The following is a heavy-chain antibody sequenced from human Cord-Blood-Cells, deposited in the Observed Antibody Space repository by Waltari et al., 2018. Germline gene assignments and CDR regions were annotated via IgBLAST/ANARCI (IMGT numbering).Heavy chain of an antibody. J-gene: IGHJ6*02. CDR3: ARGYSSSYYYYGMDV. CDR2: INPNSGGT. Sequence: QVQLVQSGAEVKKPGASVKVSCKASGYTLTGYYMPWVRQAPGQGLEWMGWINPNSGGTNYVQKFQGRVTMTRDTSISTAYMELSRLRSDDTAVYYCARGYSSSYYYYGMDVWGQGTTVTVSS. V-gene: IGHV1-2*02. CDR1: GYTLTGYY. D-gene: IGHD6-6*01.